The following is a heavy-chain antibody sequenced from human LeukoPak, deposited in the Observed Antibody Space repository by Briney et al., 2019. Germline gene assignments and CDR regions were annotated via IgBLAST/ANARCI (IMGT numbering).Heavy chain of an antibody. D-gene: IGHD1-26*01. J-gene: IGHJ4*02. CDR3: ARFSVGATTFFDY. V-gene: IGHV1-2*02. Sequence: ASVKVSCKASGYTFTGYYIHWVRQAPGQGLEWMGWIYPNSGGTNYAQKFQGRVTMTRDTSISTAYMELSRLRSDDTAVYYCARFSVGATTFFDYWGQGTLVTVSS. CDR2: IYPNSGGT. CDR1: GYTFTGYY.